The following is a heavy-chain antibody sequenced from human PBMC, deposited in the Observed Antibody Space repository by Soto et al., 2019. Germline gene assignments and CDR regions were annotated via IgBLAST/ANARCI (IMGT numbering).Heavy chain of an antibody. V-gene: IGHV1-69*13. CDR2: IMPIFGTA. Sequence: SVKVSGKASGGTFSSYAISWVRQAPGQGLEWMGGIMPIFGTANYAQKFQGRVTITADESTSTDYMELSSLRSEDTAVYYCAIASEPYYEHPSGIAVHRRYFQHWGQGTLVTVSS. D-gene: IGHD3-22*01. CDR3: AIASEPYYEHPSGIAVHRRYFQH. CDR1: GGTFSSYA. J-gene: IGHJ1*01.